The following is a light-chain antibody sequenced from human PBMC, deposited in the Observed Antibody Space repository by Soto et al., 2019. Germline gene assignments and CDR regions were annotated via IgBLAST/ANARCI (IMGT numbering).Light chain of an antibody. CDR2: DAS. Sequence: EIVLTQSPATLSLSPGETATLSFRASQSVSSYLAWYQQKPGQAPRLLIYDASNRATGIPDRFSGSGSGTDFTLTISSLEPEDFAVYYCHQRGSWPRGTFGQGTKVDIK. CDR3: HQRGSWPRGT. V-gene: IGKV3-11*01. CDR1: QSVSSY. J-gene: IGKJ1*01.